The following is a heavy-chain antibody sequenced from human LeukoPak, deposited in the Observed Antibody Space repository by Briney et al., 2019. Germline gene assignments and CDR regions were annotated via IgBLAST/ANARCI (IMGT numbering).Heavy chain of an antibody. CDR2: ISAYNGNT. Sequence: GASVKVSCKASGYTFTSYGISWVRQAPGQGLEWMGWISAYNGNTNYAQKLQGRVTMTTDTSTSTAYMELRSLRSDDTAVYYCARDSTYSSSWPVRGYFDYWGQGTLVTVSS. J-gene: IGHJ4*02. CDR1: GYTFTSYG. D-gene: IGHD6-13*01. CDR3: ARDSTYSSSWPVRGYFDY. V-gene: IGHV1-18*01.